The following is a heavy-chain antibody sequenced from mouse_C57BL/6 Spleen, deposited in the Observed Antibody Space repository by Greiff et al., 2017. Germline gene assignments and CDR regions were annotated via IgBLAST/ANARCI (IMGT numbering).Heavy chain of an antibody. CDR3: AQLTGEGWDY. CDR2: INPNNGGT. V-gene: IGHV1-22*01. Sequence: EVKLMESGPELVKPGASVKMSCKASGYTFTDYNMHWVKQSHGKSLEWIGYINPNNGGTSYNQKFKGKATLTVNKSSSTAYMELRSLTSEDAAVYYWAQLTGEGWDYWGQGTTLTVSS. CDR1: GYTFTDYN. J-gene: IGHJ2*01. D-gene: IGHD4-1*01.